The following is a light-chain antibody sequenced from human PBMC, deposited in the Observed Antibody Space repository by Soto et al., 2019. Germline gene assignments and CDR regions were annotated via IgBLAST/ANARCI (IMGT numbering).Light chain of an antibody. CDR2: GAS. Sequence: DIQMTQSPSSLSASVGARISITCQASQEIRTSLSWFQQQPGRAPKLLIYGASNLETGVPSRFRGSGSGTDLTFTISSLQPEDIATYYCQQYDNLPPFTFGPGTKVDIK. J-gene: IGKJ3*01. CDR3: QQYDNLPPFT. CDR1: QEIRTS. V-gene: IGKV1-33*01.